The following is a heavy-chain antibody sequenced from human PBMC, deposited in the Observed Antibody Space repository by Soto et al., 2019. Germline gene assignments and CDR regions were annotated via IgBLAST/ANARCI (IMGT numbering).Heavy chain of an antibody. CDR3: ARDPSIVLVPAATYYYYYYGMDV. CDR2: IKQDGSEK. CDR1: GFTFSSYW. D-gene: IGHD2-2*01. V-gene: IGHV3-7*01. Sequence: GGSLRLSCAASGFTFSSYWMSWVRQAPGKGLEWVANIKQDGSEKYYVDSVKGRVTISRDNAKNSLYLHMNSLRAEDTAVYYCARDPSIVLVPAATYYYYYYGMDVWGQGTTVTV. J-gene: IGHJ6*02.